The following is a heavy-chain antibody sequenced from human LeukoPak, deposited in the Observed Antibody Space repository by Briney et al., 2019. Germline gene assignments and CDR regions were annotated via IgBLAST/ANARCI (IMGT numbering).Heavy chain of an antibody. CDR1: GDSDSSNSVA. CDR3: ARQSYRRFDP. CDR2: TYYTSKWKN. V-gene: IGHV6-1*01. J-gene: IGHJ5*02. Sequence: SQTLSLTCAISGDSDSSNSVAWNWFRQSPSRGLEWLGRTYYTSKWKNDYAESVQSRIAVNPDTSKNQFSLHLNSVTPEDTAVYYCARQSYRRFDPWGQGTLVTVSS.